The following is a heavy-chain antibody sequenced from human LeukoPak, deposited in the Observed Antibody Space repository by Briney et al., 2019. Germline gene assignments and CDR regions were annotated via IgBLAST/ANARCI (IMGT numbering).Heavy chain of an antibody. CDR3: ARGYSGYPRGFDY. D-gene: IGHD5-12*01. Sequence: GGSLRLSCAASGFTFSSYGMSWVRQAPGKGLEWVSSISSSSSYIYYADSVKGRFTISRDNAKSSLYLQMNSLRAEDTAVYYCARGYSGYPRGFDYWGQGTLVTVSS. CDR2: ISSSSSYI. J-gene: IGHJ4*02. V-gene: IGHV3-21*01. CDR1: GFTFSSYG.